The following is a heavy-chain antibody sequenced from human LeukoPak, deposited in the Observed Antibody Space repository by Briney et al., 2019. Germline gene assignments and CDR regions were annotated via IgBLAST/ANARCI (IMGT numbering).Heavy chain of an antibody. V-gene: IGHV3-23*01. CDR2: FSASGGTT. CDR3: AKANYSGSYYFDS. Sequence: GGSLRPSCAASGFTFSRSAMNWVRQAPGKGLEWVSSFSASGGTTYYADSVKGRFTISRDNSKNTLSVQMNSLRAEDTAVYYCAKANYSGSYYFDSWGQGTLVTVSS. J-gene: IGHJ4*02. CDR1: GFTFSRSA. D-gene: IGHD1-26*01.